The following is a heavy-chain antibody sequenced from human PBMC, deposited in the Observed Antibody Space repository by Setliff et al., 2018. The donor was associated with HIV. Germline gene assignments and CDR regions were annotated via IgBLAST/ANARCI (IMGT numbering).Heavy chain of an antibody. CDR1: GYSISSGHY. V-gene: IGHV4-38-2*01. CDR3: ARHEAYEAYYDYMDV. Sequence: SETLSLTCAVSGYSISSGHYWGWIRQPPGKGLEWIGSIYHSGTTYDNPSLKSRVTISVDTSKNQFSLKLSSVTAADTAVYYCARHEAYEAYYDYMDVWGKGTTVTVSS. CDR2: IYHSGTT. D-gene: IGHD5-12*01. J-gene: IGHJ6*03.